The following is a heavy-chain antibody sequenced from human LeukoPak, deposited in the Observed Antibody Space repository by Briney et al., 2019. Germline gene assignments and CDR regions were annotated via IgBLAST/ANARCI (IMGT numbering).Heavy chain of an antibody. V-gene: IGHV4-38-2*02. J-gene: IGHJ4*02. CDR3: ARAFRYSSGWYFDY. Sequence: NPSETLSLTCTVSGYSISSGYYWGWIRQPPGKGLEWIGSIYHSGSTYYNPSLKSRVTISVDTSKNQFSLNLSSVTAADTAVYYCARAFRYSSGWYFDYWGQGALVTVSS. CDR1: GYSISSGYY. CDR2: IYHSGST. D-gene: IGHD6-19*01.